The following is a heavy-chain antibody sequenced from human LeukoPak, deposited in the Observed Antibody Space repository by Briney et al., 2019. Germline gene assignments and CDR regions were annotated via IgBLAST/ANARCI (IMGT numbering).Heavy chain of an antibody. CDR2: IYYSGVS. J-gene: IGHJ4*02. Sequence: SETLSLTCTVSGGSIISSSFWWGWIRQPPGKGLEWIGSIYYSGVSYYNTSLKSRVTISVDTSKNQFSLKLSSVTAADTAVYYCARDQYSSGWSFDYWGQGTLVTVSS. CDR3: ARDQYSSGWSFDY. V-gene: IGHV4-39*07. CDR1: GGSIISSSFW. D-gene: IGHD6-19*01.